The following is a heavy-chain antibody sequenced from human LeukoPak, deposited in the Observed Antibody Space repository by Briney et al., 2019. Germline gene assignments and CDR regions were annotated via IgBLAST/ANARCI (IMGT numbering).Heavy chain of an antibody. V-gene: IGHV4-39*07. CDR1: GGSISSSSYY. CDR3: ARGRYYYGSGRSGFDP. J-gene: IGHJ5*02. D-gene: IGHD3-10*01. CDR2: IYYSGST. Sequence: SETLSLTCTVSGGSISSSSYYWGWIRQPPGKGLEWIGSIYYSGSTYYNPSLKSRVTISVDTSKNQFSLKLSSVTAADTAVYYCARGRYYYGSGRSGFDPWGQGTLVTVSS.